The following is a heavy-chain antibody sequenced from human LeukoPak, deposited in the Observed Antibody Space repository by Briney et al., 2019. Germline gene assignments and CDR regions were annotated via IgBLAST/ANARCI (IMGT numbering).Heavy chain of an antibody. V-gene: IGHV4-59*12. CDR2: IHSSGST. D-gene: IGHD1-26*01. CDR1: GGSIISYY. J-gene: IGHJ4*02. Sequence: PSETLSLTCTVSGGSIISYYWSWIRQPPGKGLEWIGYIHSSGSTSYSPSLKSRVTFSVDTSKNHFSLKLSSVTAADTAVYYCARDSGSLSPFFDYWGQGTLVTVSS. CDR3: ARDSGSLSPFFDY.